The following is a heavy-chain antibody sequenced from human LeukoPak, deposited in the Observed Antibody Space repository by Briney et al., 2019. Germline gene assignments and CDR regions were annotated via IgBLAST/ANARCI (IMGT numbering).Heavy chain of an antibody. CDR3: ARDGGSSGYHDALDI. CDR1: GFTFSTHG. CDR2: IWYDGRNK. V-gene: IGHV3-33*08. J-gene: IGHJ3*02. Sequence: GGSLRLSCAASGFTFSTHGMNWVRQAPGKGLEWVALIWYDGRNKYYADSVKGRFTISRDNSKNTLSLQLNSLRDEDTAVYYCARDGGSSGYHDALDIWGQGTMVTVSA. D-gene: IGHD3-22*01.